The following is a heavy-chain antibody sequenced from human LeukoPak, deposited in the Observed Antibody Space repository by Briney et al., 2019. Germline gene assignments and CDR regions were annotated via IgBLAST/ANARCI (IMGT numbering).Heavy chain of an antibody. D-gene: IGHD6-6*01. CDR3: ARTSIAARRANAFDI. CDR1: GGSISSGGYS. J-gene: IGHJ3*02. Sequence: PSETLSLTCTVSGGSISSGGYSWSWIRQPPGKGLEWIGYIYHSGSTYYNPSLKSRVTISVDRSRNQFSLKLSSVTAADTAVYYCARTSIAARRANAFDIWGQGTMVTVSS. CDR2: IYHSGST. V-gene: IGHV4-30-2*01.